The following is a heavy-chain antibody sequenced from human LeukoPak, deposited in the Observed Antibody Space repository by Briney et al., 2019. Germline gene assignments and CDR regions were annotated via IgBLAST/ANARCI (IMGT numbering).Heavy chain of an antibody. V-gene: IGHV3-9*01. Sequence: GGSLRLSCTVSGFTVSSNSMSWVRQAPGKGLEWVSGISWNSGSIGYADSVKGRFTISRDNAKNSLYLQMNSLRAEDTALYYCARELTGYYGSGSYSRSNNFDYWGQGTLVTVSS. J-gene: IGHJ4*02. CDR3: ARELTGYYGSGSYSRSNNFDY. CDR1: GFTVSSNS. D-gene: IGHD3-10*01. CDR2: ISWNSGSI.